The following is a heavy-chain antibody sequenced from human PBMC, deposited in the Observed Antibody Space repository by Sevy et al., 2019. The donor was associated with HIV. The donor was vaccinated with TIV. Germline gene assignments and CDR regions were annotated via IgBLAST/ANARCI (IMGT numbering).Heavy chain of an antibody. D-gene: IGHD3-22*01. Sequence: SETLSLTCTVSGGSVRSGSYYWSWIRQPPGKGLEWSGYIYSSGSTISNPSLESRVSISVDTSKNQVSLKLASVTAADTAVYYCARSPDSTGYYPAFDIWGQGTMVTVSS. CDR2: IYSSGST. CDR3: ARSPDSTGYYPAFDI. V-gene: IGHV4-61*01. CDR1: GGSVRSGSYY. J-gene: IGHJ3*02.